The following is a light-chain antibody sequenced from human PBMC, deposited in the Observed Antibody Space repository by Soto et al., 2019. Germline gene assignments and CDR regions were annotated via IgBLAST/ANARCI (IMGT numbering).Light chain of an antibody. V-gene: IGKV1-5*01. CDR2: AAS. CDR1: QNIRSR. Sequence: DFQMTQSPSTLSASVGDRVTITCRASQNIRSRLAWFQQKPGKAPKLLIFAASSLQVGVPSRFSGSGSGTEFTLAISSLQPDDFATYYCQEYTSYSPLTFGGGTKVDIK. J-gene: IGKJ4*01. CDR3: QEYTSYSPLT.